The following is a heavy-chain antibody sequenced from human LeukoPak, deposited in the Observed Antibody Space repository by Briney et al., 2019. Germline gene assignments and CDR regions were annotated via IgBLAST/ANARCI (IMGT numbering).Heavy chain of an antibody. CDR3: ATRGYYGTDV. CDR2: ISGSGGST. CDR1: GFTFSSYA. V-gene: IGHV3-23*01. Sequence: GGALRLSCAASGFTFSSYAMSWVRQAPGKGLEWVSAISGSGGSTYYADSVKGRFTISRDNSKNTLYLQMNSLRAEDTAVYNYATRGYYGTDVWGQGTTLTV. J-gene: IGHJ6*02.